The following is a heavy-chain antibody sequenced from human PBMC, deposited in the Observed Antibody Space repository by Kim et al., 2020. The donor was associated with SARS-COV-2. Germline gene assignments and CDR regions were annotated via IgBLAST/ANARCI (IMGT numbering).Heavy chain of an antibody. Sequence: GGSLRLSCTASGFTFGDYAMSWVRQAPGKGLEWVGFIRINAYGVTTEYAASVKGRFTISRDDFKSISYLQMNSLKTEDTAVYYCTRVYGYDFWSGYQFSYFDYWGQGTLVTGSS. D-gene: IGHD3-3*01. CDR1: GFTFGDYA. CDR3: TRVYGYDFWSGYQFSYFDY. J-gene: IGHJ4*02. CDR2: IRINAYGVTT. V-gene: IGHV3-49*04.